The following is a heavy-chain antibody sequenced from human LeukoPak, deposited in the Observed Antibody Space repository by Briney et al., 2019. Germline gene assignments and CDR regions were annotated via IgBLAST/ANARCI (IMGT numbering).Heavy chain of an antibody. Sequence: SETLSLTCTVSGYSISSGFYWGWIRQPPGMGLEWIGSIYQSGGTYYNPSLKSRVTISVDTSKNQFSLKLSSLTAADTAVYYCTRAPTEDILVVSPFNDWGQGTLVTVSS. CDR3: TRAPTEDILVVSPFND. CDR1: GYSISSGFY. CDR2: IYQSGGT. D-gene: IGHD2-2*01. V-gene: IGHV4-38-2*02. J-gene: IGHJ4*02.